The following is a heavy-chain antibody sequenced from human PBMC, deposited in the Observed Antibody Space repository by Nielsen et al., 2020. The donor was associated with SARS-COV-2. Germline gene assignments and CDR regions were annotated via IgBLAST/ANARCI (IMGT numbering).Heavy chain of an antibody. CDR2: MSGSSSYI. D-gene: IGHD2-15*01. CDR1: GFTFSDYY. Sequence: GESLKISCAGSGFTFSDYYMSWIRQAPGKGLEWVAQMSGSSSYIHYADSVKGRYTISKDSAKNSLYLQMNSLRVEDTAVYYCARDSVAATGQIYFYGFDVWGQGTTVTVSS. V-gene: IGHV3-11*05. CDR3: ARDSVAATGQIYFYGFDV. J-gene: IGHJ6*02.